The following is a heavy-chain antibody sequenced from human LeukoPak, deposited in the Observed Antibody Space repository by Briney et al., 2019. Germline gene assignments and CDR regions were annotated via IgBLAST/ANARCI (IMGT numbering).Heavy chain of an antibody. CDR1: GGSISSYY. D-gene: IGHD2-15*01. V-gene: IGHV4-59*01. J-gene: IGHJ4*02. CDR3: ARGLPHTSLDSYYFDY. Sequence: SETLSLTCTVSGGSISSYYWSWVRQPPGKGLEWIGYIYYSGSTNYNPSLKSRGTISVDTSKNQFSLKLSSVTAADTAVYYCARGLPHTSLDSYYFDYWGQGTLVTVSS. CDR2: IYYSGST.